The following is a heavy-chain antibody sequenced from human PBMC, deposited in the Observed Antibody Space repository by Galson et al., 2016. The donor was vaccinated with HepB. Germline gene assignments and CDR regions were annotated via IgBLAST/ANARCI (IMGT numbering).Heavy chain of an antibody. V-gene: IGHV5-51*01. Sequence: QSGAEVKKPGESLKISCKASGYSFTTSWIGWVRQTPGKGLEWMGIIYAGDSDTRYSPSFQGQVTISVDKSISTAYLHWSSLKASDIAIYYCARRLRVDAPGPTGYSFDYGGQGTLVTGSS. CDR1: GYSFTTSW. CDR2: IYAGDSDT. D-gene: IGHD6-13*01. J-gene: IGHJ4*02. CDR3: ARRLRVDAPGPTGYSFDY.